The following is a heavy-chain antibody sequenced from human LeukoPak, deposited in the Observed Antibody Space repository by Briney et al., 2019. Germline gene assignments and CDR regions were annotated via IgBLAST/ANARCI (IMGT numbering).Heavy chain of an antibody. CDR1: GFTFSSYG. CDR3: ARRSSLSY. CDR2: ISSSSSTI. Sequence: PGGSLRLSCAASGFTFSSYGMHWVRQAPGKGLEWVSYISSSSSTIYYADSVKGRFTISRDNAKNSLYLQMNSLRAEDTAVYYCARRSSLSYWGQGTLVTVSS. J-gene: IGHJ4*02. D-gene: IGHD2-2*01. V-gene: IGHV3-48*01.